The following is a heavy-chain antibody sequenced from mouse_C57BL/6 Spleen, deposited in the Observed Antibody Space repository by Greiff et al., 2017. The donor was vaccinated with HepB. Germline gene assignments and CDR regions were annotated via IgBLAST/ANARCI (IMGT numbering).Heavy chain of an antibody. J-gene: IGHJ2*01. CDR3: ARSREFYGSDY. CDR2: INPGSGGT. Sequence: QVQLQQSGAELVRPGTSVKVSCKASGYAFTNYLIEWVKQRPGQGLEWIGVINPGSGGTNYNETFKGKATLTADKSSSTAYMQLSSLTSEDSAVYFCARSREFYGSDYWGQGTTLTVSS. D-gene: IGHD1-1*01. CDR1: GYAFTNYL. V-gene: IGHV1-54*01.